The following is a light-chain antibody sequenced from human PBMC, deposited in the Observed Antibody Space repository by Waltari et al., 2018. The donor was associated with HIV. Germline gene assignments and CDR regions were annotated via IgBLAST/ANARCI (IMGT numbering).Light chain of an antibody. CDR2: DDR. V-gene: IGLV3-21*02. Sequence: SYVLTQPPSVSVAPGQTARMTCGGNNIGSKRLHWYQQKPGQAPVLVVYDDRDRPSGVPDRFSGSKSGTSASLAISGLRSEDEADYYCTTWDSSVTAWVFGGGTKLTVL. CDR1: NIGSKR. J-gene: IGLJ3*02. CDR3: TTWDSSVTAWV.